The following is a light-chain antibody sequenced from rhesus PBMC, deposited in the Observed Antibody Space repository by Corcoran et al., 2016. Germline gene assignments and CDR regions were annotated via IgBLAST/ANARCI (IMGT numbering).Light chain of an antibody. V-gene: IGKV1-74*01. CDR1: ENVNKY. CDR2: MTS. J-gene: IGKJ2*01. Sequence: DIQMTQSPSSLSASVGDRVTITCRTSENVNKYVSWYQQRPGKAPKLLIYMTSTFQPGVPSRFSGSGSGTDYTFTSGSLRSEDFGNYYCHHYYSVPYSFCQGTAV. CDR3: HHYYSVPYS.